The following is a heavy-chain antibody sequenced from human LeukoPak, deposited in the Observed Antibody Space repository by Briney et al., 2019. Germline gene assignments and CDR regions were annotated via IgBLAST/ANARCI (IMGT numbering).Heavy chain of an antibody. CDR2: FYYRVST. J-gene: IGHJ4*02. V-gene: IGHV4-59*01. CDR1: RGSFSIYY. D-gene: IGHD1-26*01. Sequence: SETLSLTCTVTRGSFSIYYWSWIPQPPGKGLERSGHFYYRVSTNHNPSRKSGVTISVDPSRHQFSLKLPSVPAADTAVYYCARGQGGNYYLTFFDYWGQGALVTVSS. CDR3: ARGQGGNYYLTFFDY.